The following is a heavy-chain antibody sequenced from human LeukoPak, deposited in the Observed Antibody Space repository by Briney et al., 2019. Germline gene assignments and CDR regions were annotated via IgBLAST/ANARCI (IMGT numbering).Heavy chain of an antibody. D-gene: IGHD3-22*01. CDR1: GYTFTGYY. CDR2: INPNSGGT. V-gene: IGHV1-2*02. Sequence: ASVKVSCKASGYTFTGYYVHWVRQAPGQGLEWMGWINPNSGGTDYAQKFQGRVTMTRDTSISTAYMELSSLRSEDTAVYYCARARVTMIVVVIGHKDAFDIWGQGTMVTVSS. J-gene: IGHJ3*02. CDR3: ARARVTMIVVVIGHKDAFDI.